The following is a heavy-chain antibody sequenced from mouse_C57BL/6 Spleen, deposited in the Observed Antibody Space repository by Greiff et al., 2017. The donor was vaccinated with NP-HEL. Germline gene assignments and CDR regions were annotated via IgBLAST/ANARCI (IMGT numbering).Heavy chain of an antibody. CDR3: ARNWDVYFDY. D-gene: IGHD4-1*01. Sequence: VQLQQSGPELVKPGASVKISCKASGYAFSSSWMNWVKQRPGKGLEWIGRIYPGDGDTNYNGKFKGKATLTADKSSSTAYMQLSSLTSEDSAVYFCARNWDVYFDYWGQGTTLTVSS. CDR2: IYPGDGDT. CDR1: GYAFSSSW. V-gene: IGHV1-82*01. J-gene: IGHJ2*01.